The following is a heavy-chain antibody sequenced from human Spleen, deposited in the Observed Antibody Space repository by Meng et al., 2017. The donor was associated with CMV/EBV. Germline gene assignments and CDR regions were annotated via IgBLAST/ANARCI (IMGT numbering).Heavy chain of an antibody. CDR3: AKAGRPAGFYYYYGMDV. J-gene: IGHJ6*02. CDR1: GFTFDDYG. V-gene: IGHV3-20*04. Sequence: GGSLRLSCAASGFTFDDYGMSWVRQAPGKGLEWVSRIKWNGGSTAYADSVRGRFTISRDNAKNSLYLQMNSLRAEDTALYYCAKAGRPAGFYYYYGMDVWGQGTTVTVSS. D-gene: IGHD2-2*01. CDR2: IKWNGGST.